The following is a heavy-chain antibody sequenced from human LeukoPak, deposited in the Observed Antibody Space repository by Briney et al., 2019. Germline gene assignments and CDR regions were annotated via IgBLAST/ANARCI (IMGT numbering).Heavy chain of an antibody. J-gene: IGHJ3*02. CDR3: AREGVVRGVIGAFDI. Sequence: ASVKVSCKASGYTFTSYGISWVRQAPGQGLEWMGWISAYNGNTNYAQKFQGRVTMTRDTSISTAYMELSRLRSDDTAVYYCAREGVVRGVIGAFDIWGQGTMVTVSS. V-gene: IGHV1-18*01. CDR1: GYTFTSYG. D-gene: IGHD3-10*01. CDR2: ISAYNGNT.